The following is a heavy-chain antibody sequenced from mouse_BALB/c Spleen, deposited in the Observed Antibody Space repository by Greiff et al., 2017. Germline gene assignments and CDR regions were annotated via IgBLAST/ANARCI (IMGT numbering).Heavy chain of an antibody. J-gene: IGHJ4*01. Sequence: QVQLQQSGAELVKPGASVKLSCKASGYTFTSYYMYWVKQRPGQGLEWIGEINPSNGGTNFNEKFKSKATLTVDKSSSTAYMELSSLTSEDSAVYCCTRSGKYGNYGAMDYWGQGTSVTVSS. CDR2: INPSNGGT. CDR1: GYTFTSYY. V-gene: IGHV1S81*02. D-gene: IGHD2-10*02. CDR3: TRSGKYGNYGAMDY.